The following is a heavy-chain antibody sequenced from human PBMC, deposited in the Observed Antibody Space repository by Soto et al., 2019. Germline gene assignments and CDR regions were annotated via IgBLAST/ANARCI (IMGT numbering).Heavy chain of an antibody. CDR2: IWYDGSNK. D-gene: IGHD6-19*01. V-gene: IGHV3-33*01. CDR3: AREAVAGTLDY. J-gene: IGHJ4*02. Sequence: QVQLVESGGGVVQPGRSLRLSCAASGFTFSSYGMHWVRQAPGKGLEWVAVIWYDGSNKYYADSVKGRFTISRDNSKNTLYLQMNSLRAEDTAVYYCAREAVAGTLDYWGQGTLVTVSS. CDR1: GFTFSSYG.